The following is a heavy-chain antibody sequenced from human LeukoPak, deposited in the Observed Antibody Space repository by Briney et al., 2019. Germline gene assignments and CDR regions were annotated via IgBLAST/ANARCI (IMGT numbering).Heavy chain of an antibody. Sequence: GGSLRLSCAASGFTFSSYGMHWVRQAPGKGLEWVAFIRYDGSNKYYADSVKGRFTISRDNSKNTLYLQMNSLRAEDTAVYYCARQNYDSSGYYLFDYWGQGTLVTVSS. CDR3: ARQNYDSSGYYLFDY. V-gene: IGHV3-30*02. J-gene: IGHJ4*02. CDR1: GFTFSSYG. CDR2: IRYDGSNK. D-gene: IGHD3-22*01.